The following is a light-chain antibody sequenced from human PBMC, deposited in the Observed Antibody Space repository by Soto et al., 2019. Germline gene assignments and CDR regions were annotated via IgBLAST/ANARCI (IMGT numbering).Light chain of an antibody. CDR3: QQFGGSPRT. Sequence: EIVLTQSPATLSLSPGERATLSCRASQSVSSYLAWYQQKPGQAPRLLIYDASNRATGIPARFSGSGSGTDFTLTISSLEPEDFAVYYCQQFGGSPRTFGRGTKVERK. CDR2: DAS. J-gene: IGKJ1*01. CDR1: QSVSSY. V-gene: IGKV3-11*01.